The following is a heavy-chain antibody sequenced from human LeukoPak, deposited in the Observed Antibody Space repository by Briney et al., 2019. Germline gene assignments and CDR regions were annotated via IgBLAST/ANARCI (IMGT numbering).Heavy chain of an antibody. D-gene: IGHD3-10*02. Sequence: GGILRLSCAASGITFSSYGMNWVRQAPGKGLEWVSYISSSGSTIYYADSVKGRFTISRDNAKNSLYLQMNSLRAEDTAVYYCAELGITMIGGVWGKGTTVTISS. V-gene: IGHV3-48*03. CDR1: GITFSSYG. J-gene: IGHJ6*04. CDR3: AELGITMIGGV. CDR2: ISSSGSTI.